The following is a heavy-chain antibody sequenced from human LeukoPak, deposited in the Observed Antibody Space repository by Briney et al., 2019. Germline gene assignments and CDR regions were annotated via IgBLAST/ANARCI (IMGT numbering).Heavy chain of an antibody. Sequence: ASVKVSCKASGYTFTGYYMHWVRQAPGQGLEWMGRINPNSGGTNYAQKFQGRVTMTRETSTSTAYMELSRLRSDDTAVYYCARGLGWYVDWFDPSGQGTLVTVSS. D-gene: IGHD6-19*01. CDR2: INPNSGGT. V-gene: IGHV1-2*06. CDR1: GYTFTGYY. CDR3: ARGLGWYVDWFDP. J-gene: IGHJ5*01.